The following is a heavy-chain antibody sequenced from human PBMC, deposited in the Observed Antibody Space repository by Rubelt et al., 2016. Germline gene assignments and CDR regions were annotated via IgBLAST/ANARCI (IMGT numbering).Heavy chain of an antibody. D-gene: IGHD3-22*01. J-gene: IGHJ4*02. CDR2: LNHSGST. CDR1: GGSFSGYY. V-gene: IGHV4-34*01. CDR3: ARGKEGLGVTMMDY. Sequence: QVQLQQWGAGLLKPSETLSLTCAVYGGSFSGYYWSWIRQPPGKGLEWIGELNHSGSTNYNPSLKCRVTISVDTSKNQFSLKLSSVTAAETAVYYCARGKEGLGVTMMDYWGQGTLVTVSS.